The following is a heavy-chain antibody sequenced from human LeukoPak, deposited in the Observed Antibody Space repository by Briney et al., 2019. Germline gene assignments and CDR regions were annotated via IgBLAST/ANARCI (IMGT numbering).Heavy chain of an antibody. D-gene: IGHD2-15*01. CDR3: ATIYAYCSGGSCPINYYGMDV. V-gene: IGHV1-46*01. J-gene: IGHJ6*02. CDR1: GYTFTSYY. Sequence: ASVKVSCKASGYTFTSYYMHWVRQAPGQGLEWMGIINPSGGSTSYAQKFQGRVTMTEDTSTDTAYMELSSLRSEDTAVYYCATIYAYCSGGSCPINYYGMDVWGQGTTVTVSS. CDR2: INPSGGST.